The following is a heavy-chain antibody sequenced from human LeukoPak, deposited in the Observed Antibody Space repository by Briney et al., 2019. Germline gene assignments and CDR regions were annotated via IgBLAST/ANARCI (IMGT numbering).Heavy chain of an antibody. CDR3: ARGAPARLYFGMDV. D-gene: IGHD6-6*01. Sequence: PSETLSLTCTVSGGSVSDGTDYWSWVQQPPGRGLEWIGYIYKSGGANYNSDLKSRVTLSIDTFENQFSLQLDSVTPADTAVYYCARGAPARLYFGMDVWGPGTSVIVSS. CDR2: IYKSGGA. J-gene: IGHJ6*02. CDR1: GGSVSDGTDY. V-gene: IGHV4-61*01.